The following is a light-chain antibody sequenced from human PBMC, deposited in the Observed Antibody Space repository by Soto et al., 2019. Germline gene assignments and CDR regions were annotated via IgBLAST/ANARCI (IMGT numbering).Light chain of an antibody. CDR1: QAISNY. V-gene: IGKV1-33*01. CDR2: DAS. Sequence: DIQMTQSPSSLSASVGDRVTITCQASQAISNYLNWYQQKPGKAPKLLIYDASNLETVAPSRFSGRGSGPDFTFTISSLQPEDIATYYCQQSYSTLPTFGQGTKVEIK. CDR3: QQSYSTLPT. J-gene: IGKJ1*01.